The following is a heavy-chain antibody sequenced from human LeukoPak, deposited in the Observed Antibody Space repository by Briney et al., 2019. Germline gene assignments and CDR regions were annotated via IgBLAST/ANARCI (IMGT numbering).Heavy chain of an antibody. CDR1: GFTFSSYE. D-gene: IGHD3-10*01. V-gene: IGHV3-48*03. CDR3: ARDFTYGSGSYYNGGFDY. J-gene: IGHJ4*02. CDR2: ISSSGSTI. Sequence: GGSLRLSCAASGFTFSSYEMNWVRQAPGKGLEWVSYISSSGSTIYYADSVKGRFAISRDNAKNSLYLQMNSLRAEDTAVYYCARDFTYGSGSYYNGGFDYWGQGTLVTVSS.